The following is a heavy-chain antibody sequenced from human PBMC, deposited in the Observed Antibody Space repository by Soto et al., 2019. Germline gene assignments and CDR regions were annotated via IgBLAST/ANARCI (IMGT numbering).Heavy chain of an antibody. CDR1: GGSISRCCYY. V-gene: IGHV4-31*03. D-gene: IGHD3-10*01. J-gene: IGHJ4*02. Sequence: PSETPALTFTVSGGSISRCCYYWSWIRQHPGKGLEWIGYIYYSGSTYYNPSLKSRVTISVDTSKNQFSLKLSSVTAADTAVYYCASIPFGPGAPVDYWGQGTLVTVSS. CDR3: ASIPFGPGAPVDY. CDR2: IYYSGST.